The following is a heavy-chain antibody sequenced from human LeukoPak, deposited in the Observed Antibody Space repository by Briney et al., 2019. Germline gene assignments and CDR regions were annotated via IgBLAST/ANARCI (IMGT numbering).Heavy chain of an antibody. Sequence: GGSLRLSCAVSGFTFSGSAMHLVRQASGKGLEWVGRIGSGADTYATTYAASVKGRFTISRDDSKNTAYLQMNNLKTEDTAVYYCLVEPTYYVDVWGKGTAVTVSS. V-gene: IGHV3-73*01. CDR2: IGSGADTYAT. J-gene: IGHJ6*03. CDR1: GFTFSGSA. CDR3: LVEPTYYVDV.